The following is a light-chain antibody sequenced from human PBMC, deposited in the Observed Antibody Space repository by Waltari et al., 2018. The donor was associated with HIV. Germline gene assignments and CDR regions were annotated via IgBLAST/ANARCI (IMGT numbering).Light chain of an antibody. CDR3: QAWDSSVV. CDR1: KLGDKY. CDR2: QDS. V-gene: IGLV3-1*01. Sequence: LTQPPSVSVSPGQTASITCSGDKLGDKYACWYQQKPGQSPVLVIYQDSKRPSGIPERFSGSNSGNTATLTISGTQAMDEADYYCQAWDSSVVFGGGTKLTVL. J-gene: IGLJ2*01.